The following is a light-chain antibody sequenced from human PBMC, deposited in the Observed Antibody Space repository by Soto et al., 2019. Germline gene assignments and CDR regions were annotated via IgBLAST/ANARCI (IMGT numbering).Light chain of an antibody. CDR3: QQSYSTLVLT. J-gene: IGKJ4*01. CDR1: QGVDSD. Sequence: IQKTQSPSSLSASVGDSVTITCRASQGVDSDLSWYQQRPGKAPKLLIYGASNLHSGVPSRFSGRGSGTLFTLTISSLQPEDVATYYCQQSYSTLVLTFGGGTKVELK. V-gene: IGKV1-39*01. CDR2: GAS.